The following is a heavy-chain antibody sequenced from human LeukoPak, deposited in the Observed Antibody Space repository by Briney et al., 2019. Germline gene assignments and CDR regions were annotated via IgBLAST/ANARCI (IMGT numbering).Heavy chain of an antibody. J-gene: IGHJ4*02. V-gene: IGHV4-30-2*01. Sequence: SQTLSLTCAVSGGSISSGGYSWSWIRQPPGKGLEWIGYIYHSGSTYYNPSLKSRVTISVDRSKNQFSLKLSSVTAADTAVYYCARARRGYYDSSGYFPAYYSDYWGQGTLVTVSS. CDR2: IYHSGST. CDR3: ARARRGYYDSSGYFPAYYSDY. CDR1: GGSISSGGYS. D-gene: IGHD3-22*01.